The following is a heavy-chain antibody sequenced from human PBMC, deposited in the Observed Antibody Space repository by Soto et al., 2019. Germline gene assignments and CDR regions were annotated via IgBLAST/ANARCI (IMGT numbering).Heavy chain of an antibody. Sequence: LRLSCAASGFTFSNAWMSWVRQAPGKGLEWVGRIKSKTDGGTTDYAAPVKGRFTISRDDSKNTLYLQMNSLKTEDTAVYYCTTAMPIRGYVSWTPHYDFWSGYDYWGQGTLVTVSS. J-gene: IGHJ4*02. D-gene: IGHD3-3*01. CDR1: GFTFSNAW. CDR3: TTAMPIRGYVSWTPHYDFWSGYDY. V-gene: IGHV3-15*01. CDR2: IKSKTDGGTT.